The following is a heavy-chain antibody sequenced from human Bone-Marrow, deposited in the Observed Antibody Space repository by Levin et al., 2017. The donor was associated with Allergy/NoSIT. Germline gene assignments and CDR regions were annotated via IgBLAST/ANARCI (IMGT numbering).Heavy chain of an antibody. J-gene: IGHJ5*02. CDR3: ARDLYSSSWYNWFDP. CDR2: INSDGSST. Sequence: PGGSLRLSCAASGFTFSSYWMHWVRQAPGKGLVWVSRINSDGSSTSYADSVKGRFTISRDNAKNTLYLQMNSLRAEDTAVYYCARDLYSSSWYNWFDPWGQGTLVTVSS. V-gene: IGHV3-74*01. D-gene: IGHD6-13*01. CDR1: GFTFSSYW.